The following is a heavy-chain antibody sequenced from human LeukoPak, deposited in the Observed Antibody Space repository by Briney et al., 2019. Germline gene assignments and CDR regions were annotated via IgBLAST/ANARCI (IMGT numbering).Heavy chain of an antibody. D-gene: IGHD3-10*01. CDR3: ARVTMVRGAYPST. Sequence: ASVKVSCKASGYTFTGYYMHWVRQAPGQGLEWMGWINPNSGGTNYAQKFQGRVTMTRDTSISTAYMELGRLRSDDTAVYYCARVTMVRGAYPSTWGQGTLVTVSS. CDR2: INPNSGGT. J-gene: IGHJ5*02. CDR1: GYTFTGYY. V-gene: IGHV1-2*02.